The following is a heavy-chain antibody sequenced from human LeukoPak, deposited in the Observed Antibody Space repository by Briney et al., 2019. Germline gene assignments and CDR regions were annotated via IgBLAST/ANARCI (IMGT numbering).Heavy chain of an antibody. J-gene: IGHJ2*01. CDR2: TSSSGST. CDR3: GRRTSYDTLTGYTYWYFDL. CDR1: GGSISSYY. Sequence: SSETLSLTCTVSGGSISSYYWSWIRQPPGRGLEWIGYTSSSGSTDYNPSLRSRVTLSVDTSKNQLSLKLSSVTAADMAVYYCGRRTSYDTLTGYTYWYFDLWGRGTLVTVSS. V-gene: IGHV4-59*01. D-gene: IGHD3-9*01.